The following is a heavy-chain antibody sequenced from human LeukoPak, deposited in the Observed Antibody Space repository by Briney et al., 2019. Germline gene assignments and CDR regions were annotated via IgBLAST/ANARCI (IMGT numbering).Heavy chain of an antibody. J-gene: IGHJ4*02. CDR3: AKDPLAYCGGDCYRGYYSDY. Sequence: PGGSLRLSCAASGFTFSSYAMSWVRQAPGKGLEWVSAISGSGGSTYYADSVKGRFTISRDNSKNTLYLQMNSLRAEDTAVYYCAKDPLAYCGGDCYRGYYSDYWGQGTLVTVSS. CDR2: ISGSGGST. V-gene: IGHV3-23*01. CDR1: GFTFSSYA. D-gene: IGHD2-21*02.